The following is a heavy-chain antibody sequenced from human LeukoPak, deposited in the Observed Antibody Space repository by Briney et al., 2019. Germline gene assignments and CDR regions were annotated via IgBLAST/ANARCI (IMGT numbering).Heavy chain of an antibody. CDR1: GFTFSFYW. V-gene: IGHV3-21*01. CDR2: ISSSSSYI. Sequence: GGSLRLSCAASGFTFSFYWMSWVRQAPGKGLEWVSSISSSSSYIYYADSVKGRFTISRDNAKNSLYLQMNSLRAEDTAVYYCARDYYYDSSGYFHGMDVWGQGTTVTVSS. D-gene: IGHD3-22*01. J-gene: IGHJ6*02. CDR3: ARDYYYDSSGYFHGMDV.